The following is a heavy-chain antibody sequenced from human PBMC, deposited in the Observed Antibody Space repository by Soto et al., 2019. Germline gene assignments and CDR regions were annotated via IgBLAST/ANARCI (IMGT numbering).Heavy chain of an antibody. V-gene: IGHV4-59*12. CDR1: GGSISSYY. CDR2: IYYSGST. J-gene: IGHJ5*02. D-gene: IGHD2-15*01. CDR3: ARDLVLSRYCSGGSCYSNWFDP. Sequence: PSDTLSLTCTVSGGSISSYYWSWIRQPPGKGLEWIGYIYYSGSTYYNPSLKSRVTISVDTSKNQFSLKLSSVTAADTAVYYCARDLVLSRYCSGGSCYSNWFDPWGQGTLVTVSS.